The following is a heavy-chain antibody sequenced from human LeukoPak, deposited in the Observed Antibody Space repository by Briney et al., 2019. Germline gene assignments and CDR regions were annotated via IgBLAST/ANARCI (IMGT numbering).Heavy chain of an antibody. D-gene: IGHD2-15*01. CDR1: GGSISSGSYY. CDR3: ARGYCSGGSGYFEFWFDP. Sequence: PSETLSLTCTVSGGSISSGSYYWSCIRQPARKGLEWIGRIYTSGSTNYNPSLKSRVSISLETSKNQFSLKLTSVTAADTAVYYCARGYCSGGSGYFEFWFDPWGQGTLVTVSS. CDR2: IYTSGST. V-gene: IGHV4-61*02. J-gene: IGHJ5*02.